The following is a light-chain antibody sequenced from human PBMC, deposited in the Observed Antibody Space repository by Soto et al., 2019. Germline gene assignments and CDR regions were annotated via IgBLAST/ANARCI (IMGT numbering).Light chain of an antibody. CDR2: GAS. CDR1: QIVSSNY. J-gene: IGKJ5*01. CDR3: QQYGNSPHT. Sequence: EAVLTQSPGTLSLFPGDRATLSCRASQIVSSNYLGWYQQKPGQAPRLLIYGASSRATGIPDRCSGSGSGTDFTLTISRLEPEDFAVYYCQQYGNSPHTFGQGTRLEIK. V-gene: IGKV3-20*01.